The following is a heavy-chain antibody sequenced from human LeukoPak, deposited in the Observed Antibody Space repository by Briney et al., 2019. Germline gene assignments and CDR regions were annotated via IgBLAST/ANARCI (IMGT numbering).Heavy chain of an antibody. J-gene: IGHJ4*02. D-gene: IGHD2/OR15-2a*01. V-gene: IGHV3-9*01. CDR3: VGCNKAAS. Sequence: GRSLRLSCAASGFTFDDYAMHWVRQAPGKGLEWVSGISWNSGSIGYADSVKGRFTISRDNAKNSLYLQMNSLRAEDTADYYCVGCNKAASWGRGTLVTVPS. CDR1: GFTFDDYA. CDR2: ISWNSGSI.